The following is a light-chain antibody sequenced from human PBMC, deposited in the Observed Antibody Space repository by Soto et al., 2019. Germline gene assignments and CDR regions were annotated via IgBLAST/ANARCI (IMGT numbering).Light chain of an antibody. CDR2: DVS. V-gene: IGKV3-15*01. CDR1: QGVTTN. Sequence: EIVMTQSPATLSVSPGERVTLSCRAGQGVTTNFAWYEQKSGQSGRLLMYDVSTRGTGVPARFSGTGSETEFTLTISGLQSEDSAVYFCQQYNNWPFSFGQGTGLEI. J-gene: IGKJ5*01. CDR3: QQYNNWPFS.